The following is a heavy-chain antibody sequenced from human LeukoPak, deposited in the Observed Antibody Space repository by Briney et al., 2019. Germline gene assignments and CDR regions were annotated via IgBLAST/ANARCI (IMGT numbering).Heavy chain of an antibody. Sequence: ASVKVSCKASGYTFTGYYMHWVRQAPGQGLEWMGWINPNSGGTNYAQKFQGRVTMTRDTSISTAYMGLSRLRSDDTAVYYCARVRSTSWVSYYMDVWGKGTTVTVSS. J-gene: IGHJ6*03. D-gene: IGHD2-2*01. CDR3: ARVRSTSWVSYYMDV. V-gene: IGHV1-2*02. CDR1: GYTFTGYY. CDR2: INPNSGGT.